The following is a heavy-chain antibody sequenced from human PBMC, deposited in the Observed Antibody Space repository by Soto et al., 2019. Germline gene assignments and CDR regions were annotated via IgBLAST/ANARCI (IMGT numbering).Heavy chain of an antibody. V-gene: IGHV4-34*01. CDR1: GGSFSGYY. CDR2: VNHSGST. D-gene: IGHD5-18*01. CDR3: ARVFGPSGYSYGHNFDY. J-gene: IGHJ4*01. Sequence: PSETLSLTCAVYGGSFSGYYWSWIRQPPGKGLEWIGEVNHSGSTNYNPSLKSRVTISVDTSKNQFSLKLSLVTAADTAVYYCARVFGPSGYSYGHNFDYWGQGILVTVSS.